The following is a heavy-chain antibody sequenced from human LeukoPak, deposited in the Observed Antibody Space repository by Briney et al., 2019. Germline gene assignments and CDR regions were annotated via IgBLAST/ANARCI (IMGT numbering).Heavy chain of an antibody. V-gene: IGHV1-69*04. J-gene: IGHJ4*02. D-gene: IGHD4-17*01. CDR2: IIPILGIA. CDR3: ARGLTWDYGDTFDY. Sequence: ASVKVSCKASGGTFSSYAISWVRQAPGQGLEWMGRIIPILGIANYAQKFQGRVTITADKSTSTAYMELSSLRSEDTAVYYCARGLTWDYGDTFDYWGQGTLVTVSS. CDR1: GGTFSSYA.